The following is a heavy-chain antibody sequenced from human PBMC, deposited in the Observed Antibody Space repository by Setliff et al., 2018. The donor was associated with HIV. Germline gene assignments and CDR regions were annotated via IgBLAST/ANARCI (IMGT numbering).Heavy chain of an antibody. CDR2: IIPIFGTA. J-gene: IGHJ6*03. Sequence: SVKVSCKASGGTFSSYAISWVRHAPGKGLEWMGRIIPIFGTANYSQKFQVRFTITADKSTSTAYMELSSRRSEDTAVYYCARNPQPTGTPDYYYYYYMDVWGKGTTVTVSS. D-gene: IGHD1-1*01. V-gene: IGHV1-69*06. CDR1: GGTFSSYA. CDR3: ARNPQPTGTPDYYYYYYMDV.